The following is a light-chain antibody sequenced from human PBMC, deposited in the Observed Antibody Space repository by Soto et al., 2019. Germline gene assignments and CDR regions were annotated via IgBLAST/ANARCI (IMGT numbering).Light chain of an antibody. CDR1: SSDVGSYNL. CDR3: CSYAGSSTYV. J-gene: IGLJ1*01. CDR2: EVS. Sequence: QSVLTQPASVSGSPGQSITISCTGTSSDVGSYNLVSWYQQHPGKAPKVMIYEVSKRPSGVPNRFSGSKSGNTASLTISGLQAEDEADDYCCSYAGSSTYVFGTGTKVTVL. V-gene: IGLV2-23*02.